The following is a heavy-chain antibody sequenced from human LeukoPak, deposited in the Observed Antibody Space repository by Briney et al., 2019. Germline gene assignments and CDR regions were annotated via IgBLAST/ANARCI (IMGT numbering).Heavy chain of an antibody. J-gene: IGHJ5*02. Sequence: PSQTLSLTCAVSGGSISSGGYSWSWIRQPPGKGLEWIGYIYHSGSTYYNPSLKSRVTISVDRSKNQFSLKLSSVTAADTAVYYCARKQGATTRGDWFDPWGQGTLVTVSS. CDR3: ARKQGATTRGDWFDP. D-gene: IGHD1-26*01. CDR1: GGSISSGGYS. V-gene: IGHV4-30-2*01. CDR2: IYHSGST.